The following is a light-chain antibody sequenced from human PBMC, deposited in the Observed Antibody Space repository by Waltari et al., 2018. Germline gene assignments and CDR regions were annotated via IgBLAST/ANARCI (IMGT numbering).Light chain of an antibody. CDR3: QHYLRLPVT. CDR2: GAS. CDR1: QSGTRA. Sequence: EIVLTPSPGTLSFSPGESATLSCRTSQSGTRALAWYQQKPGQAPRLLIYGASNRATGIPDRVSGSGSGTDFSLTISSLEPEDFAVYYCQHYLRLPVTFGQGTKVEVK. J-gene: IGKJ1*01. V-gene: IGKV3-20*01.